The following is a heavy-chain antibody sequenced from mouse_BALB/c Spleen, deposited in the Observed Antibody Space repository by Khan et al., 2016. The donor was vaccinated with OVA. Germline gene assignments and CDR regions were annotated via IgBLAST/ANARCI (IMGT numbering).Heavy chain of an antibody. CDR3: TRSILLYFDS. CDR1: GFNIKDYY. J-gene: IGHJ2*01. D-gene: IGHD2-3*01. V-gene: IGHV14-1*02. Sequence: VRLQQSGAELVRPGALVKLSCRGSGFNIKDYYMQWVKQRPEQGLEWIGWIDPETGNSIYDPKIQGKAIITADTSNNTAYLKLRSLTSEDKAVYYCTRSILLYFDSWGQGTTLTVSS. CDR2: IDPETGNS.